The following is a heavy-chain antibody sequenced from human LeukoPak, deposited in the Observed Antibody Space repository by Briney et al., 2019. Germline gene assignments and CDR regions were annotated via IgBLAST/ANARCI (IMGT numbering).Heavy chain of an antibody. CDR3: ARTYYDILTGYNPYFDY. J-gene: IGHJ4*02. Sequence: GGSLRLSCAASGFTFSSYAMSWVRQAPGKGLEWVSAISGSGGSTYYADSVKGRFTISRDNSKNTLYLQMNSLRAEDTAVYYCARTYYDILTGYNPYFDYWGQGILVTVSS. V-gene: IGHV3-23*01. CDR2: ISGSGGST. CDR1: GFTFSSYA. D-gene: IGHD3-9*01.